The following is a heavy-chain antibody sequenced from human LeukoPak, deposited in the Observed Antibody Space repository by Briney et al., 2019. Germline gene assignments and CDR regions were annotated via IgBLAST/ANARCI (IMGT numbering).Heavy chain of an antibody. J-gene: IGHJ4*02. CDR2: IIPILGIA. CDR3: ARDMGIIPAAAAFDY. Sequence: GASVKVSCKASGGTFSSYTISWVRQAPGQGLEWMGRIIPILGIANYAQKFQGRVTITADKSTSTAYMELSSLRSEDTAVYYCARDMGIIPAAAAFDYWGQGTLVTVSS. CDR1: GGTFSSYT. D-gene: IGHD6-13*01. V-gene: IGHV1-69*04.